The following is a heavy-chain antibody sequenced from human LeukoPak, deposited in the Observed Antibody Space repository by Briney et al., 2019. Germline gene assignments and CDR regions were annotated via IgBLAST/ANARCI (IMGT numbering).Heavy chain of an antibody. CDR3: ARGGGYNWFDP. Sequence: SETLSLTCAVYGGSFSGYYWSWIRQPPGKGLEWIGEINHSGSTNYNPSLKSRVTISVDTSKNQFSLKLTSVTAADTTVYYCARGGGYNWFDPWGQGTLVTVSS. CDR1: GGSFSGYY. V-gene: IGHV4-34*01. J-gene: IGHJ5*02. CDR2: INHSGST.